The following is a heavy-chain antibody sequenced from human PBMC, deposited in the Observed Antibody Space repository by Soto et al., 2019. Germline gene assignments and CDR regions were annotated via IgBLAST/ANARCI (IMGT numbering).Heavy chain of an antibody. CDR1: GYTFTSYG. V-gene: IGHV1-18*01. Sequence: QVQLVQSGAEVKNPGASVKVSCKTFGYTFTSYGIGWARQAPGQGLEWMGWINTYNGNTNYAQNLQGRVTLTTDTSTSTAYMELRSLRSNDTAIYYCAMVDVYVTPSPQDVWGQGTTVTVPS. D-gene: IGHD3-16*01. CDR2: INTYNGNT. CDR3: AMVDVYVTPSPQDV. J-gene: IGHJ6*02.